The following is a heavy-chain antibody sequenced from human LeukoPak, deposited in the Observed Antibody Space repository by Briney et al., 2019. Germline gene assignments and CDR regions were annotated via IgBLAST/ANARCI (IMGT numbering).Heavy chain of an antibody. CDR1: GGSISSYY. D-gene: IGHD6-13*01. Sequence: SETLSLTCTVSGGSISSYYWSWIRQPPGKGLEWIGYIYYSGSTNYNPSLKSRVTISVDTSKNQFSLKLSSVTAADTAVYYCARRGSSSWTRAFWFDPRGQGTLVTVSS. CDR2: IYYSGST. CDR3: ARRGSSSWTRAFWFDP. J-gene: IGHJ5*02. V-gene: IGHV4-59*08.